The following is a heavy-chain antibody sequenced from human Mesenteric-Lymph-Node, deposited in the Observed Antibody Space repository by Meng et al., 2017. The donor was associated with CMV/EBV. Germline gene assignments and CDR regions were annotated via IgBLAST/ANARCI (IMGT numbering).Heavy chain of an antibody. Sequence: SETLSHTCAVYGGSFSGYYWSWIRQPPGKGLEWIGEINHSGSTNYNPSLKSRVTISVDTSKNQFSLKLSSVTAADTALYYCARAVLVVAYYFDSWGQGTLVTVSS. CDR3: ARAVLVVAYYFDS. V-gene: IGHV4-34*01. J-gene: IGHJ4*02. D-gene: IGHD2-15*01. CDR2: INHSGST. CDR1: GGSFSGYY.